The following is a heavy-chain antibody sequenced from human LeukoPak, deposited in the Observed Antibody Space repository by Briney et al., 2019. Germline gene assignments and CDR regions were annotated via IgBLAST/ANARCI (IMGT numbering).Heavy chain of an antibody. Sequence: SETLSLTCTVSGGSISSSSYYWGWIRQPPGKGLEWIGSIYYSGSTYYNPSLKSRVTISVDTSKNQFSLKLSSVTAADTAVYYCARGGYSSSWFVSGYYYYMDVWGKGTTVTVSS. V-gene: IGHV4-39*01. J-gene: IGHJ6*03. CDR2: IYYSGST. CDR1: GGSISSSSYY. D-gene: IGHD6-13*01. CDR3: ARGGYSSSWFVSGYYYYMDV.